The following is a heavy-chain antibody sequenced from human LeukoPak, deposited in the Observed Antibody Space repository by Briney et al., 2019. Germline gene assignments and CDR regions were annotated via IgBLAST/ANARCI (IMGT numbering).Heavy chain of an antibody. D-gene: IGHD6-6*01. CDR2: ISYDGSNK. J-gene: IGHJ6*02. Sequence: GGSLRLSCAASGFTFGSYGMHWVRQAPGKGLEWVAVISYDGSNKYYADSVKGRFTISRDNSKNTLYLQMNSLRAEDTAVYYCAKAQRYSSSSSRYYYYGMDVWGQGTAVTVSS. CDR1: GFTFGSYG. V-gene: IGHV3-30*18. CDR3: AKAQRYSSSSSRYYYYGMDV.